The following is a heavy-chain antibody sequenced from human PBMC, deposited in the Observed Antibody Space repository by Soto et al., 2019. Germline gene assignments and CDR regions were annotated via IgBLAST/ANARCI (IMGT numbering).Heavy chain of an antibody. V-gene: IGHV3-30-3*01. D-gene: IGHD4-17*01. CDR2: ISYDGSNK. CDR3: ARVKDDYGDWSWFDP. Sequence: QVQLVESGGGVVQPGRSLRLSCAASGFTFSSYAMHWVRQAPGKGLEWVAVISYDGSNKYYADSVKGRFTISRDNSKNTLYLQMNSLRAEDTAVYYCARVKDDYGDWSWFDPWGQGTLVTVSS. CDR1: GFTFSSYA. J-gene: IGHJ5*02.